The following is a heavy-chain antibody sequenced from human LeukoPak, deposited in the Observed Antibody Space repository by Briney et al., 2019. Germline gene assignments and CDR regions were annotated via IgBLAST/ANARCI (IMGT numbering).Heavy chain of an antibody. CDR3: AATVAYTSGWYY. V-gene: IGHV3-23*01. J-gene: IGHJ4*02. Sequence: GGSLRLSCAASGITFSSYAITWVRQAPGKGLEWVSTISSTGGTTYHADSVQGRFTISGDNFKNTLFLEMNSLRAEDTAVYYCAATVAYTSGWYYWGQGSLVTVSS. CDR1: GITFSSYA. D-gene: IGHD6-19*01. CDR2: ISSTGGTT.